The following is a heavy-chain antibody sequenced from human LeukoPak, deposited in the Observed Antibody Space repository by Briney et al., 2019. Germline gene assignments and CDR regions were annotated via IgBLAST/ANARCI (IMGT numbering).Heavy chain of an antibody. D-gene: IGHD6-13*01. CDR1: GGSISSYY. V-gene: IGHV4-59*01. CDR2: IYYSGST. CDR3: ARYYSSSYLFDY. Sequence: SETLSLTCTVSGGSISSYYWSWIRQPPGKGLEWIGYIYYSGSTNYNPSLKSRVTISVDTSKNQFSLKLSSVTAADTAVYYCARYYSSSYLFDYWGQGTLVTVSS. J-gene: IGHJ4*02.